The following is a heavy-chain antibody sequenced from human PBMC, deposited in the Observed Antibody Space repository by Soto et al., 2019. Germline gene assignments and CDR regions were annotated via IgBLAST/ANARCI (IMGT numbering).Heavy chain of an antibody. CDR1: GFTFSSYA. D-gene: IGHD3-22*01. CDR3: AKGVITMIVVELWYFDL. J-gene: IGHJ2*01. CDR2: ISGSGGST. Sequence: GGSLRLSCAASGFTFSSYAMSWVRQAPGKGLEWVSAISGSGGSTYYADSVKGRFTISRDNSKNTLYLQMNSLRAEDTAVYYCAKGVITMIVVELWYFDLWGRGTLVTVSS. V-gene: IGHV3-23*01.